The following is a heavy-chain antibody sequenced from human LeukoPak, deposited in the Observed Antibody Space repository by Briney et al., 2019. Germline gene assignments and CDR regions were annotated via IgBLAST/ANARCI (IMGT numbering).Heavy chain of an antibody. CDR1: GGSISSGSYY. V-gene: IGHV4-61*09. CDR3: ARVSDCSGGRCHDS. CDR2: IYTSGST. J-gene: IGHJ4*02. D-gene: IGHD2-15*01. Sequence: PSETLSLTCTVSGGSISSGSYYWSWIRQPAGTGLEWIGHIYTSGSTNYNPSLKSRVTISVDTSKNQFSLKLSSVTAADTAVYYCARVSDCSGGRCHDSWGQGTLVTVSS.